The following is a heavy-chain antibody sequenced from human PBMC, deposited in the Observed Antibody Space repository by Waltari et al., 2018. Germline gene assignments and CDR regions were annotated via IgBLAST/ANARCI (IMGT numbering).Heavy chain of an antibody. J-gene: IGHJ5*02. CDR1: GLNFGSSW. D-gene: IGHD1-26*01. CDR2: INYEGPQT. CDR3: VRARWDYLYFDT. Sequence: EVQLLESGGTIVQPGGSLKVACAASGLNFGSSWMHWVRQTPGKGLMWVSDINYEGPQTTYADSVSGRFTISRDNAKSTLYLQMTDLRAEDTAVYFCVRARWDYLYFDTWGQGTLVTVSS. V-gene: IGHV3-74*03.